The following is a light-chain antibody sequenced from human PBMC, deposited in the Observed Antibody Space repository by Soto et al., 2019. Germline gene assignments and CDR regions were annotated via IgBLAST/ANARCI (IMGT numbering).Light chain of an antibody. V-gene: IGKV3D-15*01. CDR1: QSVSSD. CDR2: GAS. Sequence: EIVLTQSPATLSVSPGERATLSCRASQSVSSDLAWYPHKPGQAPRILIYGASTRATGIPARFLCRGAGPACTRPISSLQSVDVSVYYCQQYDNWTQTFGQGTKVDIK. CDR3: QQYDNWTQT. J-gene: IGKJ1*01.